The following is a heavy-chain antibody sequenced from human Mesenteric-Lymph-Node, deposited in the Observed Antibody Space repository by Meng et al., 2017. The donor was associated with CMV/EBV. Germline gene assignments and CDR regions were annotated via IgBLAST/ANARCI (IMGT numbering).Heavy chain of an antibody. J-gene: IGHJ3*02. D-gene: IGHD3-22*01. Sequence: GESLKISCAASGFTFSSYAMSWVRQAPGKGLEWVSAISGSGGSTYYADSVKGRFTISRDNSKNTLYLQMNSLRDEDTAVYYCARDGSPIYYDSSGYRPSIDAFDIWGQGTMVTVSS. CDR1: GFTFSSYA. CDR2: ISGSGGST. CDR3: ARDGSPIYYDSSGYRPSIDAFDI. V-gene: IGHV3-23*01.